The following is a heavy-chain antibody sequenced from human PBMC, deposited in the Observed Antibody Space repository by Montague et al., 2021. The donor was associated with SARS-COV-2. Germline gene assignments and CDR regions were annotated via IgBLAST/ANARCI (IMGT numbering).Heavy chain of an antibody. CDR3: SRDRNDGDDRVFDY. Sequence: SETLSLTCSVSDASISTSNYWCWLLQTPGKGLEWIASIHFTGTTYYKPSLESRVTITVDTSKNQFYLKLTSLTAAATAIYFCSRDRNDGDDRVFDYWGQGTLVTVSS. J-gene: IGHJ4*02. V-gene: IGHV4-39*07. CDR2: IHFTGTT. D-gene: IGHD1-1*01. CDR1: DASISTSNY.